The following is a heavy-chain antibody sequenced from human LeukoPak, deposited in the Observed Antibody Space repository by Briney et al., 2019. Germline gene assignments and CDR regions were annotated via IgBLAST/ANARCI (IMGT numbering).Heavy chain of an antibody. J-gene: IGHJ6*02. D-gene: IGHD2-2*01. CDR3: ARHTIPAAEYYYYGMDV. V-gene: IGHV1-69*13. CDR1: GGTFSSYA. CDR2: IIPIFGTA. Sequence: SVKVSCKASGGTFSSYAISWVRQAPGQGLEWMGGIIPIFGTANYAQKFQGRVTITADESTSTAYMELSSLRSEDTAVYYCARHTIPAAEYYYYGMDVWGQGTTVTVSS.